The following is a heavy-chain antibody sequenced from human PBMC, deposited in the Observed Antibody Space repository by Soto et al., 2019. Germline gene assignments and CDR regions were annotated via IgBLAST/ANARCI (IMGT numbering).Heavy chain of an antibody. J-gene: IGHJ6*03. CDR2: IIPILGIA. V-gene: IGHV1-69*02. CDR1: GGTFSSYT. CDR3: ASGTIFGVVDYYYYMDV. Sequence: ASVKVSCKASGGTFSSYTISWVRQAPGQGLEWMGRIIPILGIANYAQKFQGRVTITADKSTSKAYMELSSLRSEDTAVYYCASGTIFGVVDYYYYMDVWGKGTTVTVSS. D-gene: IGHD3-3*01.